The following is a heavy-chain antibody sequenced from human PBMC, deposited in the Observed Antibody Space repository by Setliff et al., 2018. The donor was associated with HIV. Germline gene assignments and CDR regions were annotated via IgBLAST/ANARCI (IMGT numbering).Heavy chain of an antibody. V-gene: IGHV1-18*01. CDR3: ARDGTGACDY. D-gene: IGHD1-1*01. J-gene: IGHJ4*02. CDR2: ISGHKDRT. Sequence: ASVKVSCKTSGYSFSSHGITWVRQAPGQGLEWIGWISGHKDRTNYAQKFQGRVTVTTDTSTTTAYMELRSLRSDDSAIYYCARDGTGACDYWGQGTQVTVSS. CDR1: GYSFSSHG.